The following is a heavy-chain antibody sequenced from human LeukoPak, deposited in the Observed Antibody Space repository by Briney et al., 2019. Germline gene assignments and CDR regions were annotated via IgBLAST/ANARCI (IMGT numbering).Heavy chain of an antibody. CDR3: ARNVALRFLDWGYGVDV. D-gene: IGHD3-3*01. V-gene: IGHV4-4*07. CDR2: IYSSGST. J-gene: IGHJ6*02. CDR1: GGSIRNYY. Sequence: SETLSLTCTVSGGSIRNYYWTWIRQPAGKGLEWIGRIYSSGSTIYNPSLKSRVTMSVDTSKNQFSLKLSSVTAADTAVYYCARNVALRFLDWGYGVDVWGQGTTVTVSS.